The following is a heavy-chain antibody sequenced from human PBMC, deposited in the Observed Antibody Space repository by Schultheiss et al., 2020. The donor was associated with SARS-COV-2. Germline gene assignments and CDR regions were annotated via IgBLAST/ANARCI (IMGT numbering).Heavy chain of an antibody. CDR2: ISWNSGSI. CDR3: AKTQNLGYCSSMSCYWGGMDV. Sequence: SSGGYYWSWIRQHPGKGLEWVSGISWNSGSIGYADSVKGRFTISRDNAKNSLYLQMNSLRDEDTALYYCAKTQNLGYCSSMSCYWGGMDVWGQGTTITVS. CDR1: SSGGYY. V-gene: IGHV3-9*01. J-gene: IGHJ6*02. D-gene: IGHD2-2*01.